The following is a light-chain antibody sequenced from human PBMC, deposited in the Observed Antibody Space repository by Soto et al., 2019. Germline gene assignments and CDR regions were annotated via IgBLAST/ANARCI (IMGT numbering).Light chain of an antibody. Sequence: QSALTQHASVSGSPGQSITISCTGTSSDIGSYDLVSWYQQHPGTAPKLIIYEVTKRPSGVSTRFSGSKSGNTASLTISGLQAVDEADYYCCSFADFTYVFGTGTKLTVL. CDR3: CSFADFTYV. J-gene: IGLJ1*01. CDR2: EVT. V-gene: IGLV2-23*02. CDR1: SSDIGSYDL.